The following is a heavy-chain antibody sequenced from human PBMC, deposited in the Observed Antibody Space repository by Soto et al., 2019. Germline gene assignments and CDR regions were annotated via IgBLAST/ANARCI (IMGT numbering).Heavy chain of an antibody. V-gene: IGHV1-18*04. J-gene: IGHJ3*02. CDR2: ISAYNGNT. D-gene: IGHD4-17*01. CDR1: GYTFTSYG. CDR3: ARGRERGPTVTYGDDAFDI. Sequence: QVQLVQSGAEVKKPGASVKVSCKASGYTFTSYGISWVRQAPGQGLEWMGWISAYNGNTNYAQKLQGRVTMTTDTSTSTAYMELRSLRYDDTAVYYCARGRERGPTVTYGDDAFDIWGQGTMVTVSS.